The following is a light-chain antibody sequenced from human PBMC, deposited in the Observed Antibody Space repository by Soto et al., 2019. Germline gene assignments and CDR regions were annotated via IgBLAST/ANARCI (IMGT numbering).Light chain of an antibody. V-gene: IGKV3-15*01. Sequence: EILMTQSPATLSVSPGERATLSCRASQSVSSNLAWYQQKPAQAPRLLIYGASTRATGIPDRFSGRGSGTEFTLTINSLQSEDFAVYYCQKFDRWPWTFGQGTKVEIK. J-gene: IGKJ1*01. CDR2: GAS. CDR1: QSVSSN. CDR3: QKFDRWPWT.